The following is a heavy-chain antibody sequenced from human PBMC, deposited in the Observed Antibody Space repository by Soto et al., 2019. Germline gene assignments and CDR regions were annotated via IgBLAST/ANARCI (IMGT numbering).Heavy chain of an antibody. CDR3: AKGSPSAANSRHEY. J-gene: IGHJ4*02. Sequence: EVQLLESGGGLVQPGGSLGLSCAASGFTFSSYSMSWVRQRPGKGLEWVAAISGSATKIEYADSVKGRFTISRDNSKNLLNLQMSSLRADDTAVYYCAKGSPSAANSRHEYWGQGTLVTVSS. V-gene: IGHV3-23*01. D-gene: IGHD5-18*01. CDR2: ISGSATKI. CDR1: GFTFSSYS.